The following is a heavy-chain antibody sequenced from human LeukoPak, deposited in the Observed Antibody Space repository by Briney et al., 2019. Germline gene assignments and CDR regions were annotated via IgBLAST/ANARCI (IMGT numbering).Heavy chain of an antibody. CDR1: GGSFSGYY. Sequence: PSETLSLTCAVYGGSFSGYYWSWIRQPPGKGLEWIGEINHSGSTNYDPSLKSRVTISVDTSKNQFSLRLSSVTAADTAVYYCARTYYVWGTYRSNWFDPWGQGTLVTVSS. J-gene: IGHJ5*02. V-gene: IGHV4-34*01. CDR3: ARTYYVWGTYRSNWFDP. CDR2: INHSGST. D-gene: IGHD3-16*02.